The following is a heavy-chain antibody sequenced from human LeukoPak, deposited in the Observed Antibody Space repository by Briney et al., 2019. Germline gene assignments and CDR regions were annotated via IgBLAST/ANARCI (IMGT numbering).Heavy chain of an antibody. CDR1: GYTFSRYY. Sequence: ASVKVSCKASGYTFSRYYIHWVRQAPGQGLEWMGWINPNSGGTNYAQKFQGRVTMTRDTSISTAYMELSRLRSDDTAVYYCARDNGGYDSSGYIGSLLYYFDYWGQGTLVTVSS. D-gene: IGHD3-22*01. CDR2: INPNSGGT. V-gene: IGHV1-2*02. CDR3: ARDNGGYDSSGYIGSLLYYFDY. J-gene: IGHJ4*02.